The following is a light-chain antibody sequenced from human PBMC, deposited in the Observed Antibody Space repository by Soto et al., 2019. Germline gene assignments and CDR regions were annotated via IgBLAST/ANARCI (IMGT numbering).Light chain of an antibody. V-gene: IGKV3-15*01. Sequence: EKVMTQSPATLSVSPGERVTLSCRASQSVVTNLARYEQKPGQAPRLLISGAYTRATGIPDRFIGSGSGTEFSLAITCLQSEDFADSICQHYNNLPLTLGQRTKVDI. CDR2: GAY. J-gene: IGKJ1*01. CDR3: QHYNNLPLT. CDR1: QSVVTN.